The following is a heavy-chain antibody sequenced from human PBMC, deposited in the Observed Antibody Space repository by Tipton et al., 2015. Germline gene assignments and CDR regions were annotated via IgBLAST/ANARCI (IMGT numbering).Heavy chain of an antibody. Sequence: GLVKPSDTPSLTCTVSGGSISRGGYYWGWIRQPPGKGLEWIGSIYSSGSTYYNPSLKSRVTISVDTSKNHFSLKLSSVTAADTAVFYCARRRPTYYHDSSGPYYFDYWGQGTLVTVSS. CDR2: IYSSGST. CDR3: ARRRPTYYHDSSGPYYFDY. V-gene: IGHV4-39*02. J-gene: IGHJ4*02. CDR1: GGSISRGGYY. D-gene: IGHD3-22*01.